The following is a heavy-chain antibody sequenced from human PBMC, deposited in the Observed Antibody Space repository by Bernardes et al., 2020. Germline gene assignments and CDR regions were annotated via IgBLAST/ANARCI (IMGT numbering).Heavy chain of an antibody. CDR3: ARAGYYDFWSGYLFDAFDI. Sequence: SETLSLTCAVSGYSISSGYYWGWIRQPPGKGLEWIGSIFHSGSTYYNPSLKSRVTISVDTSKNQFSLKLSSVTAADTAVYYCARAGYYDFWSGYLFDAFDIWGQGTMVTVSS. J-gene: IGHJ3*02. V-gene: IGHV4-38-2*01. D-gene: IGHD3-3*01. CDR1: GYSISSGYY. CDR2: IFHSGST.